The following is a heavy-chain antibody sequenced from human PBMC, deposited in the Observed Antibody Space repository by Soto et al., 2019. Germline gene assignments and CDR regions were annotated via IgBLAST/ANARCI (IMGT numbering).Heavy chain of an antibody. J-gene: IGHJ4*02. CDR2: IYYSGRT. Sequence: SETLSLTCTVSGASISSGGYWSWIRQHPGKGLEWIGYIYYSGRTYYNPSLNSRVTISVDTSKNQFSLKLNSVTAADTAVYFCAGIVLEEAAQFDSWGQGTLVTVS. V-gene: IGHV4-31*03. CDR1: GASISSGGY. CDR3: AGIVLEEAAQFDS. D-gene: IGHD2-21*01.